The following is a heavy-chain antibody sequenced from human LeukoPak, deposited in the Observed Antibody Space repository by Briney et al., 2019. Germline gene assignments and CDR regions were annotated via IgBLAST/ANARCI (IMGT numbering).Heavy chain of an antibody. V-gene: IGHV4-34*01. D-gene: IGHD1-26*01. J-gene: IGHJ4*02. CDR1: GGSFSGFY. CDR3: ARASGYSGSYCDY. CDR2: INHSGST. Sequence: SETLSLTCAVYGGSFSGFYWSWIRQPPGKGLEWIGEINHSGSTNYNPSLKSRVTISLDTSKNQFSLKLSSVTAADTAVYYCARASGYSGSYCDYWGQGTLVTVSS.